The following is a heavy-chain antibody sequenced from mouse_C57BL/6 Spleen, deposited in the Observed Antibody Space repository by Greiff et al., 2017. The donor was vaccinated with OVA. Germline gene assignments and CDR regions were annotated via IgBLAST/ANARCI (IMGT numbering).Heavy chain of an antibody. CDR3: ARGNGTLKNAMDY. D-gene: IGHD4-1*01. J-gene: IGHJ4*01. CDR2: IHPNSGSN. CDR1: GFTFTSYW. Sequence: VQLQQPGAELVKPGASVKLSCKASGFTFTSYWMHWVKQRPGKGLEWIGMIHPNSGSNNYNEKFKSKATLTVDKSSSTAYMQLSILTTDDAAVYYSARGNGTLKNAMDYWGQGTSVTVSS. V-gene: IGHV1-64*01.